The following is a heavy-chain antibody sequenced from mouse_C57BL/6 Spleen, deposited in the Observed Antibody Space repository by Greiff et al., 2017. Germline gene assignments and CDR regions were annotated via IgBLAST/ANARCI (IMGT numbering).Heavy chain of an antibody. CDR2: INPSNGGT. V-gene: IGHV1-53*01. CDR1: GYTFTSYW. CDR3: ARSIYGSPNWYFDG. J-gene: IGHJ1*03. D-gene: IGHD1-1*01. Sequence: QVQLQQPGTELVKPGASVKLSCKASGYTFTSYWMHWVKQRPGQGLEWIGNINPSNGGTNYNEKFKSKATLTVDKSSSTAYMQLSSLTSEDSAVYYCARSIYGSPNWYFDGWGTGTTVTVSS.